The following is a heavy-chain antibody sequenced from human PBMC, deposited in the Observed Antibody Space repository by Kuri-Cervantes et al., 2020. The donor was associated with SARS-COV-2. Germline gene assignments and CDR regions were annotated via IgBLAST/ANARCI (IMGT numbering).Heavy chain of an antibody. V-gene: IGHV4-59*12. D-gene: IGHD3-3*01. CDR3: ARGYSDFWSGYRKIYYFDY. Sequence: ESLKISCTVSGGSISSYYWSWIRQPPGKGLEWIGYIYYSGSTNYNPSLKSRVTISVDTSKNQFSLKLSSVTAADTAVYYCARGYSDFWSGYRKIYYFDYWGQGTLVTVSS. J-gene: IGHJ4*02. CDR1: GGSISSYY. CDR2: IYYSGST.